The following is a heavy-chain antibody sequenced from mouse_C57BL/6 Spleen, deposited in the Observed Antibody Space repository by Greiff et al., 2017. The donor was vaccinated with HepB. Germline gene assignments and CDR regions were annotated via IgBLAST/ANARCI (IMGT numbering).Heavy chain of an antibody. CDR3: AATVVHYFDY. V-gene: IGHV1-43*01. CDR2: INPSTGGT. D-gene: IGHD1-1*01. Sequence: VQLQQSGPELVKPGASVKISCKASGYSFTGYYMHWVKQSSEKSLEWIGEINPSTGGTSYNQKFKGKATLTVDKSSSTAYMQLKSLTSEDSAVYYCAATVVHYFDYSGQGTTLTVSS. J-gene: IGHJ2*01. CDR1: GYSFTGYY.